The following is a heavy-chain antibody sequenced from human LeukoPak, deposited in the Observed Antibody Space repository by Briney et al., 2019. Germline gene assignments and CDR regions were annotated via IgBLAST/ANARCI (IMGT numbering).Heavy chain of an antibody. J-gene: IGHJ6*03. Sequence: GGSLRLSCAASGFTFSSYWMSWVRQAPGKGLEWVANINQDGSEKYYVDSVKGRFTISRDNAKNSLYLQMNSLRAEDTAVYYCARDLPVTIFGVVITGDYYMDVWGKGTTVTVSS. V-gene: IGHV3-7*01. CDR1: GFTFSSYW. CDR3: ARDLPVTIFGVVITGDYYMDV. CDR2: INQDGSEK. D-gene: IGHD3-3*01.